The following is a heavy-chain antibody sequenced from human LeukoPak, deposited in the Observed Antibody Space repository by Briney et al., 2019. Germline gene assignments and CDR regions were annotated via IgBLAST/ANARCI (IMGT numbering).Heavy chain of an antibody. CDR3: ARDLRDGYNFDDDY. CDR1: GFTFSSYW. J-gene: IGHJ4*02. D-gene: IGHD5-24*01. Sequence: GGSLRLSCAASGFTFSSYWMSWVRQAPGKGLEWVANIKQDGSEKYYVDSVKGRFTISRDNAKNSLYLQMNSLRAEDTAVYYCARDLRDGYNFDDDYWGQGTLVTVSS. CDR2: IKQDGSEK. V-gene: IGHV3-7*05.